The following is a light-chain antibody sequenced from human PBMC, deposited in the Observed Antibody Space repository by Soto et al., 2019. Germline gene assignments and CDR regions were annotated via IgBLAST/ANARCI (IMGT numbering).Light chain of an antibody. CDR3: QQYDCSPWT. Sequence: EIVLTQSPGTLSLSPGERATLSGRASQSVSSSFLAWYQQKPGQAPRLLIYGASTRATGIPDRFSGSGSGTDFTLTISRLEPEDFAVYYCQQYDCSPWTFGQGTKVEIK. CDR1: QSVSSSF. V-gene: IGKV3-20*01. CDR2: GAS. J-gene: IGKJ1*01.